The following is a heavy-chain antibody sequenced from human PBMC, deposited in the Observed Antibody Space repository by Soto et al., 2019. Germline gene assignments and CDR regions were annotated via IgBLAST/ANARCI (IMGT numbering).Heavy chain of an antibody. CDR1: GGSISSGGYY. D-gene: IGHD3-22*01. Sequence: SETLSLTCTVSGGSISSGGYYWSWIRQHPGKGLEWIGYIYYSGSTYYNPSLKSRVTISVDTSKNQFSLKLSSVTAADTAVYYCAREYYYDSSGKNWFDPWGQGTLVTVSS. CDR3: AREYYYDSSGKNWFDP. J-gene: IGHJ5*02. V-gene: IGHV4-31*03. CDR2: IYYSGST.